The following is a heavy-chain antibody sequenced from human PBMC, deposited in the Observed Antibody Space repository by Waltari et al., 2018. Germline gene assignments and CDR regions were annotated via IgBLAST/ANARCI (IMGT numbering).Heavy chain of an antibody. D-gene: IGHD1-26*01. CDR1: GGSISNYN. Sequence: QVQLQESGPGLVKPSETLSLTCTVSGGSISNYNWTWNRRPPGKGLEWIGYIYYNGSTNYNPSLKSRVTISVDTAKNQFSLKLSSVTAADTAVYYCASDVSPVYSGSYVTCFDPWGQGTLVTVSS. CDR2: IYYNGST. V-gene: IGHV4-59*01. CDR3: ASDVSPVYSGSYVTCFDP. J-gene: IGHJ5*02.